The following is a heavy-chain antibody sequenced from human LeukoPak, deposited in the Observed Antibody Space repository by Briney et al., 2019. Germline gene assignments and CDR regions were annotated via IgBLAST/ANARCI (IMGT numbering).Heavy chain of an antibody. J-gene: IGHJ4*02. Sequence: SETLSLTCTVSGGSISSYYWSWIRQPPGKGLEWIGYIYYSGSTNYNPSLKSRVTISVDTSKNQFSLKLSSVTAADTAVYYCAREGGSYYFDYWGQGTLVTASS. CDR3: AREGGSYYFDY. CDR2: IYYSGST. D-gene: IGHD3-10*01. CDR1: GGSISSYY. V-gene: IGHV4-59*01.